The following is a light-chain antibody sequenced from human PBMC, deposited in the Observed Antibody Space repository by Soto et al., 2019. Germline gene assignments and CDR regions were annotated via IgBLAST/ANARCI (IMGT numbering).Light chain of an antibody. J-gene: IGKJ5*01. CDR3: QQYYGTPIT. V-gene: IGKV4-1*01. CDR2: WAS. CDR1: QSVLYSSNNKNY. Sequence: DIVMTQSPDSLAVSLGERATINCKSSQSVLYSSNNKNYLAWYQQKPGQPPKLLINWASIRESGVPDRFSASGSGTDFTLTIDSLQAADVAVYFCQQYYGTPITFGQGTRLEIK.